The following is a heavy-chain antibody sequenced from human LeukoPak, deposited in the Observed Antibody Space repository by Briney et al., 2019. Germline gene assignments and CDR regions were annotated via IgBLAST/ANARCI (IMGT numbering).Heavy chain of an antibody. J-gene: IGHJ3*02. V-gene: IGHV3-74*01. D-gene: IGHD6-13*01. CDR1: GFTFSSYW. Sequence: GGSLRLSCAASGFTFSSYWMHWVRQAPGKGLVWVSRLNSDESSTNYADSVKGRLTISRDKAKKTLYLQMSSLRAEDTALYYCARAAAGTRNAFDIWGPGTMVSVSA. CDR2: LNSDESST. CDR3: ARAAAGTRNAFDI.